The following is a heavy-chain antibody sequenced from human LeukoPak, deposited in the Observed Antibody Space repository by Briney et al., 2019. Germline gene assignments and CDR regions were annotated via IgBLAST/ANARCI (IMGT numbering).Heavy chain of an antibody. V-gene: IGHV3-48*03. Sequence: GGSLRLSCAVPGSTFSNYEINWVRQAPGKGLEWISYISSSGSTIYYADSVKGRFTISRDNAKNSLYLQMNSLRAEDTAIYYCASRPYGFLGPFDYWGQGTLVTVSS. CDR1: GSTFSNYE. J-gene: IGHJ4*02. CDR2: ISSSGSTI. CDR3: ASRPYGFLGPFDY. D-gene: IGHD3/OR15-3a*01.